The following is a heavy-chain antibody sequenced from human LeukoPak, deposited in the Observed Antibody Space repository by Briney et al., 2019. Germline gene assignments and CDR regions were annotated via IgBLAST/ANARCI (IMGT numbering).Heavy chain of an antibody. V-gene: IGHV1-18*01. J-gene: IGHJ4*02. CDR3: ARRTGRVAWELWPRVGCSFDY. D-gene: IGHD1-26*01. CDR2: ISAYNGNT. Sequence: GSVKVSCKASGYTFTSYGISRVRQAPGQGLEWMGWISAYNGNTNYAQKLQGRVTMTTDTSTSTAYMELRSLRSDDTAVYYCARRTGRVAWELWPRVGCSFDYWGQGTLVTVSS. CDR1: GYTFTSYG.